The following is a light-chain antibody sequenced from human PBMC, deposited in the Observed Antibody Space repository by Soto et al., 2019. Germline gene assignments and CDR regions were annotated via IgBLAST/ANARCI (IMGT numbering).Light chain of an antibody. J-gene: IGKJ3*01. V-gene: IGKV1-33*01. CDR3: QQYDNLPFT. CDR1: QDISNY. Sequence: QMTKSPSSLSASVGDRVTITCQASQDISNYLNWYQQKPGKAPKLLIYDASNLETGVPSRFSGSGSGTDFTFTISSLQPEDIATYYCQQYDNLPFTFGPGTKVDIK. CDR2: DAS.